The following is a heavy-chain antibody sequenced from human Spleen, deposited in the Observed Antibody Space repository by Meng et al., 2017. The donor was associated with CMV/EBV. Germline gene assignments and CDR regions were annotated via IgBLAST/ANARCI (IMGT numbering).Heavy chain of an antibody. CDR2: INPNSGGT. CDR3: ARDRKSIVVAARGYYYGMDV. J-gene: IGHJ6*02. CDR1: GYTFTGYY. Sequence: ASVKVSCKASGYTFTGYYMHWVRQAPGQGLEWMGWINPNSGGTNYAQKLQGRFTMTTDTSTSTAYMELRSLRSDDTAVYYCARDRKSIVVAARGYYYGMDVWGQGTTVTVSS. V-gene: IGHV1-2*02. D-gene: IGHD6-19*01.